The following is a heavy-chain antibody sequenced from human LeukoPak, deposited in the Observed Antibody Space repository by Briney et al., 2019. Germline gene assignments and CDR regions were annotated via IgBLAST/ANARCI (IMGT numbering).Heavy chain of an antibody. D-gene: IGHD1-1*01. J-gene: IGHJ4*02. CDR3: ARGSHNSFFDY. Sequence: SETLSLTCTVSGGSISGYYWSWIRQPPGKGLEWIGYIYHSGSTYYNPSLKSRVTISVDRSKNQFSLKLSSVTAADTAVYYCARGSHNSFFDYWGQGTLVTVSS. V-gene: IGHV4-59*12. CDR2: IYHSGST. CDR1: GGSISGYY.